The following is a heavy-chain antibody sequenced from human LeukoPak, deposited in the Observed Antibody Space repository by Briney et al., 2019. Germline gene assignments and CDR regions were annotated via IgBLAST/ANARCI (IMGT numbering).Heavy chain of an antibody. CDR1: GFTFSRHW. V-gene: IGHV3-7*01. J-gene: IGHJ6*03. Sequence: PGGSPRLSCAASGFTFSRHWMSWVRQAPGKGLEWVANIKQDGSETYYVDSLKGRFTVSRDNAKNSVYLQMNNLRAEDTAVYYCARRAPGYCITTSCPDTYYYYYYMDVWGKGTTVTVSS. CDR3: ARRAPGYCITTSCPDTYYYYYYMDV. D-gene: IGHD2-2*01. CDR2: IKQDGSET.